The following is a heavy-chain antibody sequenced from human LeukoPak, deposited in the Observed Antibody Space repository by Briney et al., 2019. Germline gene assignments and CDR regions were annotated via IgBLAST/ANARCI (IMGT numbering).Heavy chain of an antibody. V-gene: IGHV3-15*01. Sequence: GGSLRLSCAASGFTFSNAWMSWVRQAPGKGLEWVGRIKTKTDGGTIDYAAPVKGRFTISRDDSKDTLFLQMNSLKTEDTAVYYCTTDLSELDDSGYYAKYFHHWGQGTLVSVSS. CDR1: GFTFSNAW. D-gene: IGHD3-22*01. J-gene: IGHJ1*01. CDR3: TTDLSELDDSGYYAKYFHH. CDR2: IKTKTDGGTI.